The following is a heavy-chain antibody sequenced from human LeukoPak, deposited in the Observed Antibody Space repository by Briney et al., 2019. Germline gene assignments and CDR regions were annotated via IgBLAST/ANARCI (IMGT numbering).Heavy chain of an antibody. CDR3: ARHADYYDSSGYPDAFDI. V-gene: IGHV4-59*08. Sequence: SETLSLTCTVSGGSISGYYWSWIRQPPGKGLEWIGYIYYSGSTNYNPSLKSRVTISVDTSKNQFSLKLSSVTAADTAVYYCARHADYYDSSGYPDAFDIWGQGTMVTVSS. J-gene: IGHJ3*02. CDR2: IYYSGST. D-gene: IGHD3-22*01. CDR1: GGSISGYY.